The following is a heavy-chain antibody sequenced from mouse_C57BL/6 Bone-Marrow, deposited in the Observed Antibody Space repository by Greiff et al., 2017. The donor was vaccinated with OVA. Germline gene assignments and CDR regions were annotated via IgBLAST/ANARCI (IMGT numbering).Heavy chain of an antibody. CDR2: IYPGDGDT. J-gene: IGHJ2*01. V-gene: IGHV1-82*01. Sequence: QVQLQQSGPELVKPGASVKISCKASGYAFSSSWMNWVKQRPGKGLEWIGRIYPGDGDTNYNGKFKGKATLTADKSSSTAYMQLSSLTSEDSAVYFCASPYYYGICDYWGQGTTLTVSS. CDR1: GYAFSSSW. D-gene: IGHD1-1*01. CDR3: ASPYYYGICDY.